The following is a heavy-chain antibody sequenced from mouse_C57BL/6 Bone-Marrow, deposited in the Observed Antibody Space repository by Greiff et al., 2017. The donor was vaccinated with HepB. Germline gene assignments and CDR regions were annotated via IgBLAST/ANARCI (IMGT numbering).Heavy chain of an antibody. CDR2: IDPENGDT. D-gene: IGHD1-1*01. J-gene: IGHJ2*01. V-gene: IGHV14-4*01. Sequence: EVQRVESGAELVRPGASVKLSCTASGFNIKDDYMHWVKQRPEQGLEWIGWIDPENGDTEYASKFQGKATITADTSSNTAYLQLSSLTSEDTAVYYCTTAYGSSYYFDYWGQGTTLTVSS. CDR3: TTAYGSSYYFDY. CDR1: GFNIKDDY.